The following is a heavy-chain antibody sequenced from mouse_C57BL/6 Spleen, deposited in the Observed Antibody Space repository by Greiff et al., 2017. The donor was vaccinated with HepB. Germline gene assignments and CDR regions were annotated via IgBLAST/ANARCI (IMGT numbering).Heavy chain of an antibody. CDR2: IYPGSGST. V-gene: IGHV1-55*01. CDR3: ARGYDPYFDY. J-gene: IGHJ2*01. CDR1: GYTFTSYW. D-gene: IGHD2-2*01. Sequence: QVQLQQPGAELVKPGASVKMSCKASGYTFTSYWITWVKQRPGQGLEWIGEIYPGSGSTNYNEKFKSKATLTVDKSSSTAYMQLSSLTSEDSAVYYCARGYDPYFDYWGQGTTLTVSS.